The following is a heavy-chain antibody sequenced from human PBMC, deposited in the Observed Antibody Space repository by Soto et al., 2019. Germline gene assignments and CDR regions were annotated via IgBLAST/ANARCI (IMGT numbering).Heavy chain of an antibody. CDR2: IHYSGST. D-gene: IGHD5-18*01. V-gene: IGHV4-31*03. J-gene: IGHJ6*02. CDR1: GGSISSGDYY. CDR3: ARFTGMVNSYHYYGMDV. Sequence: SETLSLTCTVSGGSISSGDYYWSWIRQHPGKGLEWIGYIHYSGSTYYNPSLESRVTISVDTSKNEFSLNLSSVTAADTAVYYCARFTGMVNSYHYYGMDVWGQGTTVTV.